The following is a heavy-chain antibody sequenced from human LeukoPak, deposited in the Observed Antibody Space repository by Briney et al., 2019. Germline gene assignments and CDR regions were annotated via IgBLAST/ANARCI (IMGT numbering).Heavy chain of an antibody. V-gene: IGHV4-59*01. D-gene: IGHD1-14*01. Sequence: SETLSLTCTVSGGSISSYYWSWIRQPPGKGLEWIGYIYYSGSTNYNPSLKSRVTISVDTSKNQFSLKLSSVTAADTAVYYCARDPGGYRNDAFDIWGQGTMVTVSS. CDR3: ARDPGGYRNDAFDI. J-gene: IGHJ3*02. CDR1: GGSISSYY. CDR2: IYYSGST.